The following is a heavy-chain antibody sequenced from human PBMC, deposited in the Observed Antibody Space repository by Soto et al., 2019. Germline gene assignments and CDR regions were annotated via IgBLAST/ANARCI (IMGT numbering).Heavy chain of an antibody. CDR1: GFTFSGYA. CDR3: AKGSGGYSYYGVDV. D-gene: IGHD3-16*01. Sequence: PGGSLRLSCAASGFTFSGYALHWVRLAPGKGLEWLALISYDGSNKYYADPVKGRFTISRDNSKNTMYLQMDSLRADDTAVFYCAKGSGGYSYYGVDVWGQGTTVTVSS. CDR2: ISYDGSNK. J-gene: IGHJ6*02. V-gene: IGHV3-30*14.